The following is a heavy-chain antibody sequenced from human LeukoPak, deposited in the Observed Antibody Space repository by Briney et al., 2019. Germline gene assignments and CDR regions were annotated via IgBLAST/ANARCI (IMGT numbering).Heavy chain of an antibody. CDR3: DGADF. V-gene: IGHV3-23*01. J-gene: IGHJ4*02. CDR1: GFTFNTYS. CDR2: ISDSGGGT. Sequence: HGGSLRLSCAASGFTFNTYSMNWARQAPGKGLEWVSTISDSGGGTYYADSVKGRFTISRDNSKNTLYLQMNSLRADDTAVYYCDGADFWGQGTLVTVSS.